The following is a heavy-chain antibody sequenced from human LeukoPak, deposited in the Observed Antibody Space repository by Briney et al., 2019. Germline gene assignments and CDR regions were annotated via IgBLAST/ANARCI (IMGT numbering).Heavy chain of an antibody. Sequence: GGSLRLSCAASGFTFSSYEMNWVRQAPGKGLEWVSYISSSGSTIYYADSVKGRFTIPRDNAKNSLYLQMNSLRAEDTAVYYCARAQLWFGEFHFDYWGQGTLVTVSS. CDR3: ARAQLWFGEFHFDY. V-gene: IGHV3-48*03. D-gene: IGHD3-10*01. J-gene: IGHJ4*02. CDR1: GFTFSSYE. CDR2: ISSSGSTI.